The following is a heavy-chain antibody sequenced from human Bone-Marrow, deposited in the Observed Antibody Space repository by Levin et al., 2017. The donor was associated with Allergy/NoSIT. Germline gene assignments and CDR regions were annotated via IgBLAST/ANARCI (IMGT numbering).Heavy chain of an antibody. CDR2: IYWDGDT. V-gene: IGHV2-5*02. Sequence: SGPTLVKPTQTLTLTCSFSGFSLSSSGVGVGWIRQTPGKALEFLALIYWDGDTRYRSSLRTRLTITKDTSKNQVVLTMANMDPADTGTYFCSHRQMVGILDGFDVWGQGATVIVSS. J-gene: IGHJ3*01. D-gene: IGHD2-21*01. CDR1: GFSLSSSGVG. CDR3: SHRQMVGILDGFDV.